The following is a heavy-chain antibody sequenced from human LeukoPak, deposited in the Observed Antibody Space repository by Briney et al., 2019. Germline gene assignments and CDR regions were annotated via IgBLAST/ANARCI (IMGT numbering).Heavy chain of an antibody. D-gene: IGHD4-17*01. J-gene: IGHJ4*02. CDR1: GYTFTGYY. V-gene: IGHV1-2*04. CDR3: AREGNYGDYAVSY. CDR2: INPNSGGT. Sequence: ASVKVSCKASGYTFTGYYMHWVRQAPGQGLEWMGWINPNSGGTNYAQKFQGWVTMTRDTSISTAYMELSRLRSDDTAVYYCAREGNYGDYAVSYWGQGTLVTVSS.